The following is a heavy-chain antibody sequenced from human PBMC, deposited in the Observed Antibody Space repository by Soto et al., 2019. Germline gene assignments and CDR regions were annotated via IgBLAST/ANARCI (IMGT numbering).Heavy chain of an antibody. CDR1: GFTFSSYW. D-gene: IGHD6-13*01. CDR2: INSDGSST. J-gene: IGHJ4*02. V-gene: IGHV3-74*01. Sequence: EVQLVESGGGLVQPGGSLRLSCAASGFTFSSYWMHWVRQTPGKGLVWVSRINSDGSSTSYADSVKGRFTISRDNARNTLYLQMSSLRAEDTAVYYCARRNSDIVAAGLVYWGQGTLVTVSS. CDR3: ARRNSDIVAAGLVY.